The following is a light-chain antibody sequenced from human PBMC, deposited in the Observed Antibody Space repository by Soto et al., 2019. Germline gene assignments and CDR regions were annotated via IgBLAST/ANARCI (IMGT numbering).Light chain of an antibody. CDR2: EVS. Sequence: QSALTQPASVSGSPGQSITISCTGTSSDVGSYNLVSWYQQHPGKAPKLMIYEVSKRPSGVSNRFSGSKSGNTASLTISGLQAEDEADYYCCACAGGILLEVFGGGTKLTVL. V-gene: IGLV2-23*02. J-gene: IGLJ3*02. CDR3: CACAGGILLEV. CDR1: SSDVGSYNL.